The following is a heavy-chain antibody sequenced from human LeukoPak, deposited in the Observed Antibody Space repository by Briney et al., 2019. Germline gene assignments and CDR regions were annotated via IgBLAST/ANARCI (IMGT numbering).Heavy chain of an antibody. Sequence: SETLSLTCTVSGGSISSSSYYWGWIRQPPGKGLEWIGSIYYSGSTYYNPSLKSRVTISVDTSKNQFSLKLSSVTAADTAVYYCARQGYDAFDIWSQGTMVTVSS. CDR3: ARQGYDAFDI. CDR2: IYYSGST. J-gene: IGHJ3*02. V-gene: IGHV4-39*01. CDR1: GGSISSSSYY. D-gene: IGHD5-18*01.